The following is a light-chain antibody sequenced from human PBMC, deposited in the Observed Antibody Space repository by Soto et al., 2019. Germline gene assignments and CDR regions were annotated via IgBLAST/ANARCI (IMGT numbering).Light chain of an antibody. J-gene: IGKJ2*01. V-gene: IGKV3-20*01. CDR1: QSVSSSY. CDR3: QQYHNWPPQYT. Sequence: EIVLTQSPGTLSLSPGERATLSCRASQSVSSSYLAWYQQKPGQAPRLIIYGASDRATGIPDRFSGSGSGTDFTLTISSLQSEDFAVYYCQQYHNWPPQYTFGQGTKLQIK. CDR2: GAS.